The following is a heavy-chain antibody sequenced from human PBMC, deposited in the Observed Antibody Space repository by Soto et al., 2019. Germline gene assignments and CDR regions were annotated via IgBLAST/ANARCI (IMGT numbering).Heavy chain of an antibody. V-gene: IGHV4-34*01. CDR2: INHSGSS. D-gene: IGHD3-10*01. CDR1: GGSFSAYY. CDR3: ARGGPYGPGSQGGWFDP. J-gene: IGHJ5*02. Sequence: PSETLSLTCAVYGGSFSAYYWSWIRQPPGRGLEWIGEINHSGSSNYNPSLKSRVTISVDTSRNQFSLKLNSVTAADAAVYYCARGGPYGPGSQGGWFDPWGQGTLVTVS.